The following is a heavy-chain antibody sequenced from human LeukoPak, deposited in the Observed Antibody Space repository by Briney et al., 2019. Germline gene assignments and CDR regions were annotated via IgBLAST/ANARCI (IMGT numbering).Heavy chain of an antibody. V-gene: IGHV4-39*07. J-gene: IGHJ4*02. D-gene: IGHD5-18*01. CDR1: GGSISSSSYY. CDR3: AIVSGRGYSYGYGDY. Sequence: SQTLSLTCTVSGGSISSSSYYWGWIRQPPGKGLEWIGRIYYSGSTYYNPSLKSRVTISVDTSKNQFSLKLSSVTAADTAVYYCAIVSGRGYSYGYGDYWGQGTLVTVSS. CDR2: IYYSGST.